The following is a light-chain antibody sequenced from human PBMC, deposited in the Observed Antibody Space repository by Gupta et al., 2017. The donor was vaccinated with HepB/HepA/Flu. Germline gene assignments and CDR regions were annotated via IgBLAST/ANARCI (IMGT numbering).Light chain of an antibody. CDR2: GAS. Sequence: EIVMTQSPATLSVSPVERATLSCCASQSVGSNLVWYQQKPGQAPRLLIYGASTRATGIPARFSGSGSGTEFTLTINSLQSEDFAVYYCQQYKTWPTFGQGTKVEIK. CDR3: QQYKTWPT. J-gene: IGKJ1*01. CDR1: QSVGSN. V-gene: IGKV3-15*01.